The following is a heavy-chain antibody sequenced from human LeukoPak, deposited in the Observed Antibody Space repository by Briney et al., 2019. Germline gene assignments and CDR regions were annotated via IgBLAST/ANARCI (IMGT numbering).Heavy chain of an antibody. J-gene: IGHJ6*03. CDR1: GFTFSSYN. D-gene: IGHD4-17*01. CDR2: ISSSSSYI. Sequence: GGSLRLSCAASGFTFSSYNMNWVRQAPGKGLEWVSSISSSSSYIYYADSVKGRFTISRDNAKHSLYLQMNSLRAEDTAVYYCARDTTTTVTADYYYYMDVWGKGTTVTISS. V-gene: IGHV3-21*01. CDR3: ARDTTTTVTADYYYYMDV.